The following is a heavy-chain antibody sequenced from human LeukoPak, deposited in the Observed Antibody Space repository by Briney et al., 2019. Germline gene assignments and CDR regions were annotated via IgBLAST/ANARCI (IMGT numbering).Heavy chain of an antibody. Sequence: SETLSLTCAVSGGSISSSNWWSWVRQPPGKGLEWIGEIYHGGSTNYNSFLKSRVTISVDRSKNQFSLKLSSVTAADTAVYYCARLSHWGGYFDYWGQGTLVTVSS. CDR3: ARLSHWGGYFDY. D-gene: IGHD7-27*01. CDR2: IYHGGST. J-gene: IGHJ4*02. CDR1: GGSISSSNW. V-gene: IGHV4-4*02.